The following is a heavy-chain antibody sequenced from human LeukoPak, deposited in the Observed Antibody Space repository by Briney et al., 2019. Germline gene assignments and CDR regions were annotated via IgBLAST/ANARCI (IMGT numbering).Heavy chain of an antibody. Sequence: SETLALTCTVSGGSISSSSYYWGWIHQPPGKGLEWIGSIYYSGSTYYNPSLKSRVTISVDTSKNQFSLKLSSVTAADTAVYYCAKVGSGSFDYWGQGTLVTVSS. CDR2: IYYSGST. V-gene: IGHV4-39*01. CDR1: GGSISSSSYY. D-gene: IGHD1-26*01. J-gene: IGHJ4*02. CDR3: AKVGSGSFDY.